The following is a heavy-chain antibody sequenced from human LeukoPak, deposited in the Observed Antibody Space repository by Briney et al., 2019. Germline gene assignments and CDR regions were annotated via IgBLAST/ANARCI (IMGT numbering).Heavy chain of an antibody. J-gene: IGHJ3*02. D-gene: IGHD5-24*01. CDR3: ARDPDGYNSLYDAFDI. Sequence: GASVKVSCKASGFTITDYFIHWVRQAPGQGLEWMGWINPKSGGTHCAQKFQGRVTMTRDLSMTTAYVELSSLKSDDTAVYYCARDPDGYNSLYDAFDIWGQGTMVTVSS. CDR1: GFTITDYF. V-gene: IGHV1-2*02. CDR2: INPKSGGT.